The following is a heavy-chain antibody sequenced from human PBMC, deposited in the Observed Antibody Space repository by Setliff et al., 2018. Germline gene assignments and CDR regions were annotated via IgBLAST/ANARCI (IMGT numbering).Heavy chain of an antibody. CDR2: IKFDDRPT. CDR1: GFTFNSYP. Sequence: LSLTCAASGFTFNSYPLHWVRQTPGKGPEWVATIKFDDRPTYYADSVKGRFTISRDNSRNTLYLQMNSLGPEDTAVYYCARDRLGNSGWFDFDFWGQGTLVTVSS. D-gene: IGHD6-19*01. J-gene: IGHJ4*02. CDR3: ARDRLGNSGWFDFDF. V-gene: IGHV3-30*01.